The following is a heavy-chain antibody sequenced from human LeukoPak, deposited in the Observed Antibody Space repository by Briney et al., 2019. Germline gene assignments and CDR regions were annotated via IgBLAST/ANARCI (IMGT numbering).Heavy chain of an antibody. D-gene: IGHD3-16*01. Sequence: GGSLRLSCAASGFSFSSYWMSWVRQAPGKGLEWVANIEQDGSEKYYVDSVKGRFTISRDNAKNSLYLQMNSLRAENTAVYYCVGHSDYWGQGTLVTVSS. V-gene: IGHV3-7*01. CDR1: GFSFSSYW. J-gene: IGHJ4*02. CDR2: IEQDGSEK. CDR3: VGHSDY.